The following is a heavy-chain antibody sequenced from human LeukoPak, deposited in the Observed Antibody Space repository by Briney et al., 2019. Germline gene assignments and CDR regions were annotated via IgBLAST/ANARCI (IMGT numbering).Heavy chain of an antibody. CDR2: IIPILGIA. Sequence: ASVKVSCKASGGTFSSYSISWVRQAPGQGLEWMGRIIPILGIANYAQKFQGRVTITADKSTSTAYMELSSLRSEDTAVYYCARPRGSYYYGIDVWGQGTTVTVSS. V-gene: IGHV1-69*02. CDR1: GGTFSSYS. CDR3: ARPRGSYYYGIDV. J-gene: IGHJ6*02.